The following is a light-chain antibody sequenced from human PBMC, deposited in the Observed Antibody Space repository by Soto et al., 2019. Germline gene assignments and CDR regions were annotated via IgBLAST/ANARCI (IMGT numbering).Light chain of an antibody. V-gene: IGLV2-8*01. J-gene: IGLJ1*01. CDR1: NSDVGGYNY. CDR2: EVS. CDR3: SSYAGSNYV. Sequence: QYVLTQPPSASGSPGQSVTISCTGTNSDVGGYNYVSWYQQHPGKAPKLMIYEVSKLPSGVPDRFSGSKSGNTASLTVSGLQAEDEADYYCSSYAGSNYVFGTGTKVTVL.